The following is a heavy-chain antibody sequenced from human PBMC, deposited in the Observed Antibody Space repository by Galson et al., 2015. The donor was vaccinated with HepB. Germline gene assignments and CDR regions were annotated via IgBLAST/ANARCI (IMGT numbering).Heavy chain of an antibody. CDR3: ATSNWNDALGWFDP. CDR2: INHSGST. Sequence: SETLSLTCAVYGGSFSGYYWSWIRQPPGKGLEWIGEINHSGSTNYNPSLKSRVTISVDTSKNQFSLKLSSVTAADTAVYYCATSNWNDALGWFDPWGQGTLVTVSS. CDR1: GGSFSGYY. D-gene: IGHD1-20*01. V-gene: IGHV4-34*01. J-gene: IGHJ5*02.